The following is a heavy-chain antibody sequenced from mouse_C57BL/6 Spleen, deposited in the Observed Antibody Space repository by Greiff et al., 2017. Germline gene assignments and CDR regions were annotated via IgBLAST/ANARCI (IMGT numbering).Heavy chain of an antibody. Sequence: EVKVVESEGGLVQPGSSMKLSCTASGFTFSDYYMAWVRQVPEKGLEWVANINYDGGSTYYLDSLKSRFIISRDNSNNILYLQMSSLKSEDTATYYGARGRRELFPWYFDVWGTGTTVTVSS. CDR2: INYDGGST. CDR3: ARGRRELFPWYFDV. CDR1: GFTFSDYY. J-gene: IGHJ1*03. D-gene: IGHD6-1*01. V-gene: IGHV5-16*01.